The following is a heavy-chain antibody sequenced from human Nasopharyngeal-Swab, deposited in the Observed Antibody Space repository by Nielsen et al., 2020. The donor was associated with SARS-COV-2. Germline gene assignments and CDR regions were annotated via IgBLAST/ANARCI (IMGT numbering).Heavy chain of an antibody. CDR2: LYYSGST. CDR1: GGSISSGGYY. CDR3: ARARITMIVVVDAFDI. Sequence: SETLSLTCTVSGGSISSGGYYWSWIRQHPGKGLEWIGYLYYSGSTYYNPSLKSRVTISVDTSKNQFSLKLSSVTAADTAVYYCARARITMIVVVDAFDIWGQGTMVTVFS. D-gene: IGHD3-22*01. V-gene: IGHV4-31*03. J-gene: IGHJ3*02.